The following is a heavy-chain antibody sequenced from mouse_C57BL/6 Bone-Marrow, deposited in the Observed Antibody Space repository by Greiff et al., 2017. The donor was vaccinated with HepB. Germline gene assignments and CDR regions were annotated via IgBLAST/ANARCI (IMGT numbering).Heavy chain of an antibody. J-gene: IGHJ2*01. CDR1: GYTFTSYW. CDR3: ARPRLLLYYFDY. D-gene: IGHD1-1*01. Sequence: QVQLQQPGAELVKPGASVKMSCKASGYTFTSYWITWVKQRPGQGLEWIGEIYPGSGSTNYNEKFKSKATLTADTSSSTAYMQLSSLTSEDSAVYYCARPRLLLYYFDYWGQGTTLTVSS. CDR2: IYPGSGST. V-gene: IGHV1-55*01.